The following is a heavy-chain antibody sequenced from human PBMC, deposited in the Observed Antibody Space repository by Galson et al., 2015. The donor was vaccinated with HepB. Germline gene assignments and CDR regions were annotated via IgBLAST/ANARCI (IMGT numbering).Heavy chain of an antibody. CDR1: GGSISSSSYY. CDR2: IYYSGST. V-gene: IGHV4-39*01. D-gene: IGHD3-3*01. CDR3: ARHSGPNYDFWSGYPYYFDY. J-gene: IGHJ4*02. Sequence: SETLSLTCTVSGGSISSSSYYWGWIRQPPGKGLEWIGSIYYSGSTYYNPSLKSRVTISVDTSKNQFSLKLSSVTAADTAVYYCARHSGPNYDFWSGYPYYFDYWGQGTLVTVSS.